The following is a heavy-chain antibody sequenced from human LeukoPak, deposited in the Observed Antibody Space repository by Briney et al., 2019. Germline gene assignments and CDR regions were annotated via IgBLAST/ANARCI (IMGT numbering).Heavy chain of an antibody. D-gene: IGHD6-13*01. CDR1: GFTFSSYW. Sequence: GGSLRLSCTASGFTFSSYWMSWVHQAPGKGPEWVANIKQDGSEKYYVDSVKGRFTISRDNAKNSLYLQMNSLRAEDTAVYYCARDSGPWSPAATWGQGTLVTVSS. J-gene: IGHJ5*02. CDR3: ARDSGPWSPAAT. V-gene: IGHV3-7*01. CDR2: IKQDGSEK.